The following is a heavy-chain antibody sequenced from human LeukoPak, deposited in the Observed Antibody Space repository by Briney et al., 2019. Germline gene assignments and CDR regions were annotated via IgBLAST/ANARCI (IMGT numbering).Heavy chain of an antibody. CDR2: IYYSGST. Sequence: PSQTLSLTCTVSGGSISSGDYYWSWIRQPPGKGLEWIGYIYYSGSTYYNPSLKSRVTISVDTSKNQFSLELSSVTAADTAVYYCARESDGTYYYDSSGQIDYWGQGTLVTVSS. CDR3: ARESDGTYYYDSSGQIDY. V-gene: IGHV4-30-4*01. D-gene: IGHD3-22*01. CDR1: GGSISSGDYY. J-gene: IGHJ4*02.